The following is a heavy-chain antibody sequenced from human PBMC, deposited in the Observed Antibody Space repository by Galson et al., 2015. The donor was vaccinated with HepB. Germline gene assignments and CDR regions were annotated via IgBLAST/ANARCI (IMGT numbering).Heavy chain of an antibody. J-gene: IGHJ6*02. CDR1: GFTFRNFA. V-gene: IGHV3-30*18. CDR3: AKERSSISGVILVADSGMDV. D-gene: IGHD3-3*01. CDR2: VSHDGNDK. Sequence: SLRLSCAASGFTFRNFAINWVRQTPAKGLEWVAIVSHDGNDKFYPDSVKGRFTISRDNSNNTVFLYMNNLRPEDTAVYYCAKERSSISGVILVADSGMDVWDQGTTVTVSS.